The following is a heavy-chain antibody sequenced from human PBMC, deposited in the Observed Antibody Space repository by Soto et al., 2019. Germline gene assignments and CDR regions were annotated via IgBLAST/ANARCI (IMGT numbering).Heavy chain of an antibody. CDR2: IHPGDSDT. D-gene: IGHD3-22*01. CDR1: GYSFTNYW. V-gene: IGHV5-51*01. CDR3: ASLYYYDSSGYYQAFDI. Sequence: PGESLKISCQGSGYSFTNYWVGWVRQIPGRGLEWMGIIHPGDSDTRYSPSFQGHVTISADKSISTAYLQWSSLKASDTAMYYCASLYYYDSSGYYQAFDIWGQGTMVTVSS. J-gene: IGHJ3*02.